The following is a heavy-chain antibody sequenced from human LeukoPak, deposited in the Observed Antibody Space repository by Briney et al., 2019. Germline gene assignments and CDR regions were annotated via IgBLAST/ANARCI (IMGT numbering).Heavy chain of an antibody. V-gene: IGHV4-34*01. Sequence: SETLSLTCAVYGGSFSGYYWSWIRQPPGKGLEWIGEINHSGSTNYNPSLKSRATISVDTSKNQFSLKLSSVTAADTAVYHCARVRGSSSVWDQGTLVTVSS. J-gene: IGHJ4*02. CDR2: INHSGST. CDR1: GGSFSGYY. D-gene: IGHD6-6*01. CDR3: ARVRGSSSV.